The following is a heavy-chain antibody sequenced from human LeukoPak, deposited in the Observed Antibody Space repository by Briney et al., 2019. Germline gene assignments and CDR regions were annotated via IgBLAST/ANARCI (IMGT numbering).Heavy chain of an antibody. J-gene: IGHJ4*02. CDR1: GFTFSDYY. V-gene: IGHV3-11*01. CDR2: MSSSGSTI. Sequence: PGGCLRHSCAAPGFTFSDYYMTWIRQAPGKGLEWVSHMSSSGSTIYYADSVKGRFTISRDNSKNTLYLQMNSLRAEDTAVYYCAKLASNSLYQIDYWGQGTLVTVSS. D-gene: IGHD4-23*01. CDR3: AKLASNSLYQIDY.